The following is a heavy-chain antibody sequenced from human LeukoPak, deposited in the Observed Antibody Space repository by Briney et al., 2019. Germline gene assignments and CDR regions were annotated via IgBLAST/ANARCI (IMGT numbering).Heavy chain of an antibody. CDR3: ARDQEAFDY. CDR2: FDPEDGET. J-gene: IGHJ4*02. CDR1: GYTLTELS. V-gene: IGHV1-24*01. Sequence: ASVKVSCKVSGYTLTELSMHWVRQAPGKGLEWMGGFDPEDGETIYAQKFQGRVTVTRDTSTSTVHMELSGLRSEDTAVYYCARDQEAFDYWGQGTLVTVSS.